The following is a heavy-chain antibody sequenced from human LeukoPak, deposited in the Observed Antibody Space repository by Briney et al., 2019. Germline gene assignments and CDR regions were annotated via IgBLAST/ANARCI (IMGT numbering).Heavy chain of an antibody. CDR3: ARDQEAFDY. CDR2: FDPEDGET. J-gene: IGHJ4*02. CDR1: GYTLTELS. V-gene: IGHV1-24*01. Sequence: ASVKVSCKVSGYTLTELSMHWVRQAPGKGLEWMGGFDPEDGETIYAQKFQGRVTVTRDTSTSTVHMELSGLRSEDTAVYYCARDQEAFDYWGQGTLVTVSS.